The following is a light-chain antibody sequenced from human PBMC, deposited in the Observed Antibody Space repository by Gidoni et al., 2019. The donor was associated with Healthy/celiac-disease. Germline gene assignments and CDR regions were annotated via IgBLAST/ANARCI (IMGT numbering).Light chain of an antibody. J-gene: IGKJ1*01. Sequence: EIVMTQSAATLSVSPGERATLSCRASQSVSSNLAWYQQKPGQAPRLLIYGPSTRATGIPARFSGSGSGTEFTLTISSLQSEDFAVYYCQQYDNWPRTFGQGTKVEIK. CDR2: GPS. CDR1: QSVSSN. CDR3: QQYDNWPRT. V-gene: IGKV3-15*01.